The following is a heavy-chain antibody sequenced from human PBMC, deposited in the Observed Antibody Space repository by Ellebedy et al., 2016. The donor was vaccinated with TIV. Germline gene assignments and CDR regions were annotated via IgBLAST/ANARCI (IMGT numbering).Heavy chain of an antibody. CDR2: IYYSGST. J-gene: IGHJ4*02. V-gene: IGHV4-59*01. D-gene: IGHD3-16*02. CDR3: ARVGGGDYIWGSYRHEYYFDY. Sequence: SETLSLXXTVSGGSISSYYWSWIRQPPGKGLEWIGYIYYSGSTNYNPSLKSRVTISVDTSKNQFSLKLSSVTAADTAVYYGARVGGGDYIWGSYRHEYYFDYWGQGTLVTVSS. CDR1: GGSISSYY.